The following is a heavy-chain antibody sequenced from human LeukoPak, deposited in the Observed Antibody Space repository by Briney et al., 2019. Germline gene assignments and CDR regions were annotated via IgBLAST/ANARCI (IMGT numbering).Heavy chain of an antibody. CDR2: IYYSGST. CDR3: ARLGGVVPYYYYYYGMDV. CDR1: GGSISSGDYY. J-gene: IGHJ6*02. Sequence: SETLSLTCTVSGGSISSGDYYWSWVRQPPGKGLEWLGYIYYSGSTNYNPSLKSRVTISVDTSKNQFSLMLSSVTAADTAVYYCARLGGVVPYYYYYYGMDVWGQGTTVTVSS. V-gene: IGHV4-30-4*01. D-gene: IGHD3-3*01.